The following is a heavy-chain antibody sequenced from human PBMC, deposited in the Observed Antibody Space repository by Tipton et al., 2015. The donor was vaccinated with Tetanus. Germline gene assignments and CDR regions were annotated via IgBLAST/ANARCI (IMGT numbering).Heavy chain of an antibody. CDR2: INHSGST. D-gene: IGHD1-1*01. CDR3: ARANNEFPKKGPFDS. J-gene: IGHJ4*02. Sequence: TLSLTCAVYGASFSDYYWSWIRQAPGKGLEWIGEINHSGSTNHNPSLKSRVTLSVDTSKNQFSLRLTSVTAADTAVYYCARANNEFPKKGPFDSWGQGSLVIVSS. V-gene: IGHV4-34*01. CDR1: GASFSDYY.